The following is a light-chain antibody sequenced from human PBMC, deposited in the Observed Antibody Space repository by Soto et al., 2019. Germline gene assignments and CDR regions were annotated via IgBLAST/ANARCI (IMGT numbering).Light chain of an antibody. CDR2: DVN. V-gene: IGLV2-14*03. CDR3: SSYTSSNTPL. J-gene: IGLJ1*01. Sequence: QSALTKPASVSGSPGQSITISCTGSSSDVGGYNYVSWYQQHPDKAPKLMIYDVNNRPSGVSNRFSGSKSGNMASLTISGLQAEDEADYYCSSYTSSNTPLFGTGTKLTVL. CDR1: SSDVGGYNY.